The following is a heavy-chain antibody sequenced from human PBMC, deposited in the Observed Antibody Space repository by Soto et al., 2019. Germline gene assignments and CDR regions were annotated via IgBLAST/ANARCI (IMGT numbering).Heavy chain of an antibody. J-gene: IGHJ6*02. CDR3: AKDHWISVAYGMDV. V-gene: IGHV3-43*01. D-gene: IGHD2-2*03. Sequence: PGGSLRLSCAASGSTFDDYTMHWVRQAPGKGLEWVSLISWDGGSTYYADSVKGRFTISRDNSKNSLYLQMNSLRTEDTALYYCAKDHWISVAYGMDVWGQGAPVTVSS. CDR1: GSTFDDYT. CDR2: ISWDGGST.